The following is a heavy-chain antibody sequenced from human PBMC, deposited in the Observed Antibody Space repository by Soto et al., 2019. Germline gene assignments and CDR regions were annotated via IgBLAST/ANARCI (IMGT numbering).Heavy chain of an antibody. CDR2: ISGSGGST. CDR3: AKASWWFGEFGY. V-gene: IGHV3-23*01. D-gene: IGHD3-10*01. J-gene: IGHJ4*02. Sequence: EVQLLESGGGLVQPGGSLRLSCAASGFTFSSYAMSWVRQAPGKGLEWVSAISGSGGSTYYADSVKGRFTISRDNSKNTVYLQMKSLGAEETAVYYRAKASWWFGEFGYWGQGTLVTVSS. CDR1: GFTFSSYA.